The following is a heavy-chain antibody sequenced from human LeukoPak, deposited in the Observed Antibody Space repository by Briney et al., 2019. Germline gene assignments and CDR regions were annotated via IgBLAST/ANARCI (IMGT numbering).Heavy chain of an antibody. J-gene: IGHJ4*02. D-gene: IGHD3/OR15-3a*01. CDR2: IYHSGST. CDR1: GGSISSSNW. Sequence: SETLSLTRAVSGGSISSSNWWSWVRQPPGKGLEWIGEIYHSGSTNYNPSLKSRVTISVDKSKNQFSLKLSSVTAADTAVYYCVRELQQWTGTPGNYWGQGTLVTVSS. CDR3: VRELQQWTGTPGNY. V-gene: IGHV4-4*02.